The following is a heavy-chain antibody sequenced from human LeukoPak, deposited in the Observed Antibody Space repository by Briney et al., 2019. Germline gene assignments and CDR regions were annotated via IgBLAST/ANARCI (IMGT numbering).Heavy chain of an antibody. D-gene: IGHD5-12*01. CDR2: ISGSGGST. V-gene: IGHV3-23*01. CDR1: GFTFSSYA. J-gene: IGHJ4*02. Sequence: GGSLRLSCAASGFTFSSYAMSWVRQAPGKGLEWVSAISGSGGSTYYADSVKGRFTISRDNSKNTLYLQMNSLRAEDTAVYHCAKDSQPFVATPFFDYWGQGTLVTVSS. CDR3: AKDSQPFVATPFFDY.